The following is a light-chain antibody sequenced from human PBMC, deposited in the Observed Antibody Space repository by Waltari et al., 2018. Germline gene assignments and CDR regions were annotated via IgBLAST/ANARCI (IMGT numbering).Light chain of an antibody. Sequence: QSALTQPASVSGSPGQSITISCTGSSSDVGGDDSVSWYEHHPGQAPKVIIYDVNKRPSGVSDRFSGSKSGNTASLTISGLQAEDEATFYCSSQSTKNGVIIGGGTKVTVL. CDR1: SSDVGGDDS. CDR2: DVN. CDR3: SSQSTKNGVI. V-gene: IGLV2-14*03. J-gene: IGLJ2*01.